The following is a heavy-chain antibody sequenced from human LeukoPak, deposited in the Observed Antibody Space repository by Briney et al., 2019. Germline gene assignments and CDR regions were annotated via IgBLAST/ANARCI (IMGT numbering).Heavy chain of an antibody. CDR1: GFTFSSYA. D-gene: IGHD3-3*01. J-gene: IGHJ5*02. V-gene: IGHV3-30*02. CDR2: IRYDGSNK. CDR3: AKDLYDFWSGFNWFDP. Sequence: GGSLRLSCAASGFTFSSYAMHWVRQAPGKGLEWVAFIRYDGSNKYYADSVKGRFTISRDNSKNTLYLQMNSLRAEDTAVYYCAKDLYDFWSGFNWFDPWGQGTLVTVSS.